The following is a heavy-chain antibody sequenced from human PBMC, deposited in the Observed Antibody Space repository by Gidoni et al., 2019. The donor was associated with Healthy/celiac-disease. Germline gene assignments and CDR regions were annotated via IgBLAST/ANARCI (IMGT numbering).Heavy chain of an antibody. Sequence: WIRQPPGKGLEWIGSIYYSGSTYYNPSLKSRVTISVDTSKNQFSLKLSSVTAADTAVYYCAREGTLIVVVVAGWFDPWGQGTLVTVSS. V-gene: IGHV4-39*01. J-gene: IGHJ5*02. CDR3: AREGTLIVVVVAGWFDP. CDR2: IYYSGST. D-gene: IGHD2-15*01.